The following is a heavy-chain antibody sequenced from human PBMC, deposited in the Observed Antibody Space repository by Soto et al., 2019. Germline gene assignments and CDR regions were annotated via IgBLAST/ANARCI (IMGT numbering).Heavy chain of an antibody. CDR3: AISHIVPRLIMFPYDY. CDR2: IYYDGST. D-gene: IGHD5-12*01. V-gene: IGHV4-39*01. J-gene: IGHJ4*02. CDR1: GASISSGTFY. Sequence: SETLSLTCTVSGASISSGTFYWGWIRQPPGKGLESIANIYYDGSTYYNPSLKSRVTISLDTSKNQFSLKLSSVTAADTAVYYCAISHIVPRLIMFPYDYWGQGTLVTVSS.